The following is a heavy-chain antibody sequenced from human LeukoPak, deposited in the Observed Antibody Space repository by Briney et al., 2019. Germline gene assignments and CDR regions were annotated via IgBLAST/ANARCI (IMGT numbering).Heavy chain of an antibody. J-gene: IGHJ4*02. D-gene: IGHD5-18*01. CDR1: GDSINSNNYY. Sequence: SETLSLPCTVSGDSINSNNYYWSWIRQPAGKGLEWIGRIYSSGRTNYNPSLKSRVTISLDTSKNQFSLKLNSVTAADTAVYFCSRQRGLSSYGSIDYWGQGTLVTVSS. V-gene: IGHV4-61*02. CDR3: SRQRGLSSYGSIDY. CDR2: IYSSGRT.